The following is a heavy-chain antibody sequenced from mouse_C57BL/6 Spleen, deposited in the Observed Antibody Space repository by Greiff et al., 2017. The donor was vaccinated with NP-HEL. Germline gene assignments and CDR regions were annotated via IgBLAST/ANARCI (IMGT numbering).Heavy chain of an antibody. V-gene: IGHV1-42*01. Sequence: VQLQQSGPELVKPGASVKISCKASGYSFTGYYMNWVKQSPEKSLEWIGEINPSTGGTTYNQKFKAKATLTVDKSSSTAYMQLKSLTSEDSAVYYCARADYDYDPWFAYWGQGTLVTVSA. J-gene: IGHJ3*01. D-gene: IGHD2-4*01. CDR3: ARADYDYDPWFAY. CDR2: INPSTGGT. CDR1: GYSFTGYY.